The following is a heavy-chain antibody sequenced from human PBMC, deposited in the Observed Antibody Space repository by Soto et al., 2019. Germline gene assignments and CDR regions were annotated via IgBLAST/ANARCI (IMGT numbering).Heavy chain of an antibody. D-gene: IGHD2-21*02. CDR1: GGSISSRNW. Sequence: QVQLQESGPGLVKPSVTLSLTCAVSGGSISSRNWWSWFRQPPGKGLEWIGEIYHSGSTNYNPSLKSRFTISVDKSKNQFSLKLSSVTAADTAVYYWASRVVSGDGGPYWGQGTLVTVSS. J-gene: IGHJ4*02. CDR3: ASRVVSGDGGPY. CDR2: IYHSGST. V-gene: IGHV4-4*02.